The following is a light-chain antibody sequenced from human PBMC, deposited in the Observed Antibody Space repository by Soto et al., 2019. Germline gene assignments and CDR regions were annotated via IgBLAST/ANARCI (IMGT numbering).Light chain of an antibody. Sequence: QSALTQPASVSGSPGQSITISCTGTSSDVGGYNYVSWYQQHPGKAPKLMIYGVSNRPSGFSYRFSGSKSGNTASLTISGLQAEDEADYYCSSYTSSSTPVVFGGGTKLTVL. CDR2: GVS. J-gene: IGLJ2*01. CDR3: SSYTSSSTPVV. CDR1: SSDVGGYNY. V-gene: IGLV2-14*01.